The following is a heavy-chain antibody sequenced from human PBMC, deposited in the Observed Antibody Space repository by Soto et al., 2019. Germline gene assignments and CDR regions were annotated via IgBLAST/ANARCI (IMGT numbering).Heavy chain of an antibody. V-gene: IGHV3-23*01. Sequence: EDQLLESGGGLVQPGGSLRLSCAASGFTFSSHAMSWVRQAPGKGLEWVAAISNGGGAAYYGVSVKGRATIFRDNSQNTLFLQLNALSAEDTAVYYCARDGDCSGGDCHSWNYWFDPWGQGTLVTVSS. D-gene: IGHD2-15*01. J-gene: IGHJ5*02. CDR1: GFTFSSHA. CDR2: ISNGGGAA. CDR3: ARDGDCSGGDCHSWNYWFDP.